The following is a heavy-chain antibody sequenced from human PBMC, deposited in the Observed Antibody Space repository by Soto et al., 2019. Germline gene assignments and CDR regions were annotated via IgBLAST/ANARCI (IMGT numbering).Heavy chain of an antibody. CDR1: NGSSTNFH. CDR2: IYFSGST. Sequence: SETLSLNCTVSNGSSTNFHWSWIQQPPGKGLEWIGYIYFSGSTNYNPSLKSRVTMSIDTSKNEFSLKLISVTAADTSAYYCAAYDSEGYFDYWGQGALVTVSS. D-gene: IGHD3-9*01. J-gene: IGHJ4*02. CDR3: AAYDSEGYFDY. V-gene: IGHV4-59*01.